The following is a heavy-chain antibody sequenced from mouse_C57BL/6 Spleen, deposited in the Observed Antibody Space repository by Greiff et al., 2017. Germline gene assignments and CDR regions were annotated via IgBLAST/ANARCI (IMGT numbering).Heavy chain of an antibody. D-gene: IGHD2-2*01. J-gene: IGHJ2*01. CDR2: INPSTGGT. CDR3: ARVGGYDEDY. V-gene: IGHV1-42*01. CDR1: GYSFTGYY. Sequence: VQLKESGPELVKPGASVKISCKASGYSFTGYYMNWVKQSPEKSLEWIGEINPSTGGTTYNQKFKAKATLTVDKSSSTAYMQLKSLTSEDSAVYYCARVGGYDEDYWGQGTTLTVSS.